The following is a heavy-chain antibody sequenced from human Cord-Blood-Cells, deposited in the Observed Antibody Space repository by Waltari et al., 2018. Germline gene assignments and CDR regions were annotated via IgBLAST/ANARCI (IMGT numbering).Heavy chain of an antibody. J-gene: IGHJ4*02. CDR2: INHSGST. CDR1: GGSFSGYY. D-gene: IGHD2-2*01. V-gene: IGHV4-34*01. CDR3: ARVFCSSTSCFYYVDY. Sequence: QVQLQQWGAGLLKPSETLSLTCAVYGGSFSGYYWSWIRQPPGKGLEWIGEINHSGSTNCNPPLKSRVTISVDTCKNQFSLKLRSVTAADTAVYYCARVFCSSTSCFYYVDYWGQGTLVTVSS.